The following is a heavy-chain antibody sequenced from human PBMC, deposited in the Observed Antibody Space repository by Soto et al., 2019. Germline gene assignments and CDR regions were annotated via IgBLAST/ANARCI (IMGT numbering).Heavy chain of an antibody. D-gene: IGHD6-6*01. CDR1: GFTFSSYW. CDR3: ARRWFLWSSSYNWFDP. V-gene: IGHV3-7*01. J-gene: IGHJ5*02. CDR2: INRDGSEK. Sequence: GSLRLSCAASGFTFSSYWMSWVRQAPGKGLEWVANINRDGSEKYYVDSVKGRFTISRDNAKNSLYLQMNSLRAADTAVYYCARRWFLWSSSYNWFDPWGQGTLVTVSS.